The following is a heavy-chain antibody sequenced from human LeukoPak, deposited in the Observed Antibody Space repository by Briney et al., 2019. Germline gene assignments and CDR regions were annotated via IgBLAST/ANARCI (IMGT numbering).Heavy chain of an antibody. J-gene: IGHJ6*03. V-gene: IGHV3-74*01. CDR3: ARELTYYDILTDYYMDV. CDR1: GFTFSSYW. CDR2: INSDGSST. Sequence: GGSLRLSCAASGFTFSSYWMHWVRQAPGKGLVWVSRINSDGSSTSYADSVKGRFTISRDNAKNTLYLQMNSLRAEDTAVYYCARELTYYDILTDYYMDVWGKGTTVTVSS. D-gene: IGHD3-9*01.